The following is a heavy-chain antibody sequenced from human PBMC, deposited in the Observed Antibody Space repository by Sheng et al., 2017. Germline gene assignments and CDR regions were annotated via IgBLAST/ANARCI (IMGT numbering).Heavy chain of an antibody. D-gene: IGHD6-13*01. J-gene: IGHJ4*02. CDR1: GGSFSGYY. Sequence: QVQLQQWGAGLLKPSETLSLTCAVYGGSFSGYYWSWIRQPPGKGLEWIGEINHSGSTNYNPSLKSRVTISVDTSKNQFSLKLSSVTAADTAVYYCARVRWAHTGYSSSLVFDYWGQGTLVTVSS. CDR3: ARVRWAHTGYSSSLVFDY. V-gene: IGHV4-34*01. CDR2: INHSGST.